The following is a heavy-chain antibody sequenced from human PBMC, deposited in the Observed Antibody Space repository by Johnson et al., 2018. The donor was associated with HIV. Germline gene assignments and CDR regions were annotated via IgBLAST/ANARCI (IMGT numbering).Heavy chain of an antibody. V-gene: IGHV3-7*01. J-gene: IGHJ3*02. Sequence: VQLVESGGGLVQPGGSLRLSCAASGFTFSSYWMSWVRQAPGKGLEWVANIKQDGSEKYYVDSVKGRFTISRDNAKNSLYLQMNSLRDEDTAVYYCAREQWADAFDIWGQGTMVTVSS. D-gene: IGHD6-19*01. CDR3: AREQWADAFDI. CDR2: IKQDGSEK. CDR1: GFTFSSYW.